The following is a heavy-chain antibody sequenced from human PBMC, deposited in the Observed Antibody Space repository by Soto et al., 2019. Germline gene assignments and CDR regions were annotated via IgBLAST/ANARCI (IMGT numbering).Heavy chain of an antibody. CDR1: GFTFGDYA. CDR3: TRDKYSRGWSYFDY. J-gene: IGHJ4*02. Sequence: PGGSLRLSCTASGFTFGDYAMSWVRQAPGKGLEWVGFIRSKAYGGTTEYAASVKGRFTISRDDSKSIAYLQMNSLKTEDTAVYYCTRDKYSRGWSYFDYWAREPWSP. CDR2: IRSKAYGGTT. V-gene: IGHV3-49*04. D-gene: IGHD6-19*01.